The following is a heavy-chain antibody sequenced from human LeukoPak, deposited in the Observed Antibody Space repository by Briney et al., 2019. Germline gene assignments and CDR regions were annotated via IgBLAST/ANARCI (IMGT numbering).Heavy chain of an antibody. CDR3: ARFPYSNYDNSDY. CDR1: GGSISSYY. D-gene: IGHD4-11*01. J-gene: IGHJ4*02. Sequence: SETLSLTCAVSGGSISSYYWSWIRQPPGKGLEWVGYIYYSGSTNYNPSPKSRVTISVDTSKNQFSLKPSSVTAADTAVYYCARFPYSNYDNSDYWGQGTLVTVSS. CDR2: IYYSGST. V-gene: IGHV4-59*08.